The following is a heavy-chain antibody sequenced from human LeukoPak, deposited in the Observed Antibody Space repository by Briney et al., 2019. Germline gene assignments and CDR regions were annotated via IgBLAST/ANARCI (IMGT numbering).Heavy chain of an antibody. CDR3: ARVGVTADFDY. CDR2: IYYSGST. CDR1: GGSISSSSYS. Sequence: PSETLSLTCSVSGGSISSSSYSWGWIRQPPGKELEWIGTIYYSGSTYYNPSLKSRVTISVDTSKNQFSLNLSSVTAADTAVYYCARVGVTADFDYWGQGTLVTVSS. J-gene: IGHJ4*02. V-gene: IGHV4-39*07. D-gene: IGHD1-26*01.